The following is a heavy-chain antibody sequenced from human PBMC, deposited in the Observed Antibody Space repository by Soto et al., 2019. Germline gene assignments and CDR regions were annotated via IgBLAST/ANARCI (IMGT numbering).Heavy chain of an antibody. CDR3: AREEYYYGSGSYEYYYYGMDV. Sequence: GESLKISCKGSGYSFTSYWIGWVRQMPGKGLEWMGIIYPGDSDSRYSPSFQGQVPISADKSISTAYLQWSSLKASDTAMYYCAREEYYYGSGSYEYYYYGMDVWGQGTTVTVSS. V-gene: IGHV5-51*01. CDR1: GYSFTSYW. D-gene: IGHD3-10*01. CDR2: IYPGDSDS. J-gene: IGHJ6*02.